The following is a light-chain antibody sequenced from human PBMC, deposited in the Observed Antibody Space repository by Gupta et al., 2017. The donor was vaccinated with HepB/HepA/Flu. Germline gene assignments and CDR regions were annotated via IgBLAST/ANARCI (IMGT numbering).Light chain of an antibody. CDR2: YDD. V-gene: IGLV1-36*01. J-gene: IGLJ3*02. Sequence: QSVVTQPPSVSEAPRHRVTISCSGSWSNIGDNTVNWYQQLPGKAPKLLIYYDDLLPSGVSNRFSGSKSGTSASLTISGRQSEDEADYYCAAWDDSLNGLVFGGGTKLTVL. CDR1: WSNIGDNT. CDR3: AAWDDSLNGLV.